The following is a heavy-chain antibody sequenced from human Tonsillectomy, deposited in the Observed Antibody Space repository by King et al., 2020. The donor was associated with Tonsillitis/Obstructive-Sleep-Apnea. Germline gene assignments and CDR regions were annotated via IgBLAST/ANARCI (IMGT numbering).Heavy chain of an antibody. CDR2: INPNSGGT. D-gene: IGHD1-14*01. CDR1: GYTFTGYY. CDR3: ARSGMGPAFDI. J-gene: IGHJ3*02. V-gene: IGHV1-2*02. Sequence: QLVQSGAEVKKPGASVKVSCKASGYTFTGYYMHWVRQAPGQGLEWMGWINPNSGGTKYAQKFQGRVTMTRYTSISTAHMELSRLTSDDTAVYYCARSGMGPAFDIWGQGTMVTVSS.